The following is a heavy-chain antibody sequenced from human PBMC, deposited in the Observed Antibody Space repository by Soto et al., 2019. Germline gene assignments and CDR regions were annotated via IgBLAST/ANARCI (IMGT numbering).Heavy chain of an antibody. Sequence: PGGSLRLSCAASGFTFSSYGMHWVRQAPGKGLEWVAVIWYDGSNKYYADSVKGRFTISRDNSKNTLYLQMNSLRAEDTAVYYCASHLKITFGGVPHYWGQGTLVTVSS. D-gene: IGHD3-16*01. CDR1: GFTFSSYG. J-gene: IGHJ4*02. CDR3: ASHLKITFGGVPHY. CDR2: IWYDGSNK. V-gene: IGHV3-33*01.